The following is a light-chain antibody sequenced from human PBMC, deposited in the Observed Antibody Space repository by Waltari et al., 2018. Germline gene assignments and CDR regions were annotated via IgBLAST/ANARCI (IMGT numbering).Light chain of an antibody. J-gene: IGKJ4*01. Sequence: EVVMTQSPAALSGSPGERVTLSCKASQNIDNNLAWYQQKPGQSPRLLIYGASTRVTGVPARFSGSGSGTEFTLTISSLQSEDCAVFYCQQYNRWPPLTFGGGTKVEIK. CDR3: QQYNRWPPLT. CDR1: QNIDNN. V-gene: IGKV3-15*01. CDR2: GAS.